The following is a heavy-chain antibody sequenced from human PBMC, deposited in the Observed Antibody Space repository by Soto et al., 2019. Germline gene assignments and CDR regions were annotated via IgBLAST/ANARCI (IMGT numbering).Heavy chain of an antibody. D-gene: IGHD1-1*01. CDR3: ARIQLDTIMALDY. V-gene: IGHV3-33*01. Sequence: QVQLVESGGGVVQPGGSLRLSCAASGFTFDAYGFHWVRQAPGKGLEWVAVVWSDGNLKYYADSVKGRFTISRDSSKSALNLQRNSLRADDTAVYYCARIQLDTIMALDYWGQGNLVTVSS. J-gene: IGHJ4*02. CDR1: GFTFDAYG. CDR2: VWSDGNLK.